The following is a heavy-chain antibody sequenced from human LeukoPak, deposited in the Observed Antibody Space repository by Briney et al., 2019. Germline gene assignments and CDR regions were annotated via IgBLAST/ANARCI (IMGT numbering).Heavy chain of an antibody. V-gene: IGHV4-61*05. J-gene: IGHJ4*02. Sequence: SETLSLTCTVSGGSISSSSYYWGWIRQPPGKGLEWIGYIYYSGSTNYNPSLKSRVTISVDTSKNQFSLKLSSVTAADTAVYYCAKGPMKYYFDYWGQGTLVTVSS. CDR1: GGSISSSSYY. CDR3: AKGPMKYYFDY. CDR2: IYYSGST.